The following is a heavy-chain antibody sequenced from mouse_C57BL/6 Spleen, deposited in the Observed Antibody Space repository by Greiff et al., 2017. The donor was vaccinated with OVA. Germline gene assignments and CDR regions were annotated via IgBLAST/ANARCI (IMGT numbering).Heavy chain of an antibody. D-gene: IGHD2-12*01. J-gene: IGHJ3*01. Sequence: EVKVVESGGDLVKPGGSLKLSCAASGFTFSSYGMSWVRQTPDKRLEWVATISSGGSYTYYPDSVKGRFTISRDNAKNTLYLQMRSLKSEDTAMHYCAGVYDSWFAYRGQGTLVTVSA. V-gene: IGHV5-6*01. CDR3: AGVYDSWFAY. CDR2: ISSGGSYT. CDR1: GFTFSSYG.